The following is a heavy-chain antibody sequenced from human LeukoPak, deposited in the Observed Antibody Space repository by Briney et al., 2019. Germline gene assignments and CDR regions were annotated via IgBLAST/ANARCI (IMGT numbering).Heavy chain of an antibody. D-gene: IGHD2-2*01. Sequence: GGSLRLSCAASRFTFSSYAMHWVRQAPGKGLEWVAVISYDGSNKYCADSVKGRFTISRDNSKNTLYLQMNGLRAEDTAVYYCARDPVVVPAAISRYFDYWGQGTLVTVSS. J-gene: IGHJ4*02. CDR1: RFTFSSYA. V-gene: IGHV3-30-3*01. CDR2: ISYDGSNK. CDR3: ARDPVVVPAAISRYFDY.